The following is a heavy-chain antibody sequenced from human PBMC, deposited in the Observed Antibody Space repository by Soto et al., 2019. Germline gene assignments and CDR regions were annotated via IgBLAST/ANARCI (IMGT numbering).Heavy chain of an antibody. D-gene: IGHD6-13*01. J-gene: IGHJ6*02. CDR1: GGSISSYY. Sequence: SETLSLTCTVSGGSISSYYWSWIRQPPGKGLEWIGYIYYSGSTNYNPSLKSRVTISVDASKNQFSLKLSSVTAADTAVYYCARAKAAAGNWDYYYYYGMDVWGQGTTVTVSS. CDR2: IYYSGST. CDR3: ARAKAAAGNWDYYYYYGMDV. V-gene: IGHV4-59*01.